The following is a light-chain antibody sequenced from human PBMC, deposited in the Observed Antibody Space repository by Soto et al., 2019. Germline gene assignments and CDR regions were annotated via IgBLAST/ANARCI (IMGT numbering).Light chain of an antibody. J-gene: IGKJ1*01. V-gene: IGKV3-11*01. CDR3: QQRNNWPWT. CDR1: QSVSTY. Sequence: DNVLKKSADALSLSPGERATLSCRASQSVSTYLAWYQQKPGQGPRLLIYDASNRATGIPARFSGSGSGTDFTLTISSLEPEDFAVYYCQQRNNWPWTFGQGTKVDNK. CDR2: DAS.